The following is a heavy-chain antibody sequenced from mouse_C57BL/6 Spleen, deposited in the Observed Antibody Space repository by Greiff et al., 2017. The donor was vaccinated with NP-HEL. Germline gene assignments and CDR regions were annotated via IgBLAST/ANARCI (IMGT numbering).Heavy chain of an antibody. J-gene: IGHJ2*01. CDR2: IDPSDSYT. CDR3: ARLYYGSSYVDY. CDR1: GYTFTSYW. D-gene: IGHD1-1*01. V-gene: IGHV1-50*01. Sequence: VQLQQPGAELVKPGASVKLSCKASGYTFTSYWMQWVKQRPGQGLEWIGEIDPSDSYTNYNQKFKGKATLTVDTSSSTAYMQLSSLTSEDSAVYYCARLYYGSSYVDYWGQGTTLTVSS.